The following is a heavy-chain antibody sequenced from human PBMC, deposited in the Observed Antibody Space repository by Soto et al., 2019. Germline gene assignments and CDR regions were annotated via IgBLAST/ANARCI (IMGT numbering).Heavy chain of an antibody. Sequence: LRLSCAASGFTFSSYWMNWVRQAPGGGLEWVANIKEDGSEKTYVDSVEGRFTISRDNAKNSLDLQMNSLRAGDTAVYYCARGPLDYWGQGTLVTVSS. CDR2: IKEDGSEK. CDR3: ARGPLDY. V-gene: IGHV3-7*03. J-gene: IGHJ4*02. CDR1: GFTFSSYW.